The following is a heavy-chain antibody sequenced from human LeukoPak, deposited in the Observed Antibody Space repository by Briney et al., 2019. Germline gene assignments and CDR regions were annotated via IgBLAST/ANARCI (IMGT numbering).Heavy chain of an antibody. V-gene: IGHV1-8*01. Sequence: ASVKVSCKASGYTFTSYDINWVRQATGQGLEWMGWMNPNSGNTGYAQKFQGRVTMTRNTSISTAYMELSSLRSEDTAVYYCARGSYGSAVIQKNWFDPWGQGTLVTVSS. CDR1: GYTFTSYD. J-gene: IGHJ5*02. D-gene: IGHD3-16*01. CDR3: ARGSYGSAVIQKNWFDP. CDR2: MNPNSGNT.